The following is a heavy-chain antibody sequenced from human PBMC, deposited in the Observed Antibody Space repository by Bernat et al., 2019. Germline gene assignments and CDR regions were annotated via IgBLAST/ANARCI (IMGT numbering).Heavy chain of an antibody. V-gene: IGHV1-3*01. J-gene: IGHJ4*02. CDR1: GYTFTSYA. Sequence: QVQLVQSGAEVKKPRASVKVSCKASGYTFTSYAMHWVRQAPGQRLEWMGWINAGNGNTKYSQKFQGRVTITRDTSASTAYMELSSLRSEDTAVYYCARDYYGSGSYLFDYWGQGTLVTVSS. D-gene: IGHD3-10*01. CDR2: INAGNGNT. CDR3: ARDYYGSGSYLFDY.